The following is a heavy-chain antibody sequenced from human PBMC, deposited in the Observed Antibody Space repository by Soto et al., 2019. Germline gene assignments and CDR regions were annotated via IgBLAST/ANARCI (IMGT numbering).Heavy chain of an antibody. CDR3: TRSAYMDV. CDR2: ISSGSSTI. D-gene: IGHD2-2*01. J-gene: IGHJ6*03. Sequence: GGSLRLSCAASGFTFSSYSLNWVRQAPGKGLEWVSYISSGSSTIYYADSVKGRFTISRDNAKNSLYLQMNSLRAEDTAVYYATRSAYMDVWGKGTPVTVSS. V-gene: IGHV3-48*01. CDR1: GFTFSSYS.